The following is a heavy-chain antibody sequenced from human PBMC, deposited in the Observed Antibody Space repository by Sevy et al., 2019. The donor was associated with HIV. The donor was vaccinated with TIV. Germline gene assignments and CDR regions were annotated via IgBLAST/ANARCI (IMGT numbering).Heavy chain of an antibody. CDR2: IYPDDSET. J-gene: IGHJ4*02. V-gene: IGHV5-51*01. D-gene: IGHD3-22*01. Sequence: GESLKISCEGSGYSFTSHWIGWVRHMPGKGLEWTGIIYPDDSETRYSPSFQGQVTFSADKSISTAYLQWSSLKASDTAMYYCATSRSGYFDSSGYYIYWGQGTMVTVSS. CDR1: GYSFTSHW. CDR3: ATSRSGYFDSSGYYIY.